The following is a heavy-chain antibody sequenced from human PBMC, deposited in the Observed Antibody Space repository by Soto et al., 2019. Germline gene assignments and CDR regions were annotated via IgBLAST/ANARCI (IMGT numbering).Heavy chain of an antibody. CDR1: VGTYSRYT. J-gene: IGHJ4*02. V-gene: IGHV1-69*02. CDR3: VRVGGYSGYDRFTFGY. D-gene: IGHD5-12*01. CDR2: IIPILGIA. Sequence: SSVKVSRKASVGTYSRYTISWVRQAPGRGLEWMGRIIPILGIANYAQKFQGRVTITADKSTSTAYMELSSLRSEDTAVYFCVRVGGYSGYDRFTFGYRGQGTLVTGFS.